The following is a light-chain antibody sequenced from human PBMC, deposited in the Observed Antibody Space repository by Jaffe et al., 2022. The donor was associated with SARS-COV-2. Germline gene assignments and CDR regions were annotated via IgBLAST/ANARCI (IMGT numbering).Light chain of an antibody. CDR2: GAS. CDR1: QSVSSNY. V-gene: IGKV3-20*01. J-gene: IGKJ1*01. Sequence: EIVLTQSPGTLSLSPGERATLSCRASQSVSSNYLAWYQQKPGQAPRLLIYGASTRATGISDRFSGSGSGTDFTLTISRLEPEDFVVYYCQQYGSSRWTFGQGTKVEVK. CDR3: QQYGSSRWT.